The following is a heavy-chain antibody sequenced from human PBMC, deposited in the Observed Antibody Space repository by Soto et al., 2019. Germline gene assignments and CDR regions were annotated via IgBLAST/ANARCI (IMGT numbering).Heavy chain of an antibody. V-gene: IGHV1-69*02. CDR3: ASIAARPPFDY. CDR2: IIPILGIA. Sequence: QVQLVQSGAEVKKPGSSVKVSCKASGGPFSSYTISWVRQAPGQGLEWMGRIIPILGIANYAQKFQGRVTITADKSTSTAYMELSSLRSEDTAVYYCASIAARPPFDYWGQGTLVTVSS. CDR1: GGPFSSYT. J-gene: IGHJ4*02. D-gene: IGHD6-6*01.